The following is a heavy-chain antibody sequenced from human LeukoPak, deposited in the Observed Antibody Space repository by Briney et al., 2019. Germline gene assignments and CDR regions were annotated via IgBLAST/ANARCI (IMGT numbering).Heavy chain of an antibody. CDR1: GYTFTSYD. CDR2: ISAYNGNT. V-gene: IGHV1-18*01. J-gene: IGHJ4*02. D-gene: IGHD3-22*01. CDR3: ARGGGYDSSGYYRKGDYDY. Sequence: ASVKVSCKASGYTFTSYDINWVRQAPGQGLEWMGWISAYNGNTNYAQKLQGRVTMTTDTSTSTAYMELRSLRSDDTAVYYCARGGGYDSSGYYRKGDYDYWGQGTLVTVSS.